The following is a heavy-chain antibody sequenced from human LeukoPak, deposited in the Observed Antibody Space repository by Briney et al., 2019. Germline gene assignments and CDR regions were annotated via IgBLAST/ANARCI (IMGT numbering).Heavy chain of an antibody. Sequence: GGSLRLSRVVSGFTFSSSWMHWARQAPGKGLVWVSRINSDGSSTFYADSVKGRFTISRDNAKNTLYLQMNSLRAEDTAVYYCATHDYGGDWGQGTLVTVSS. V-gene: IGHV3-74*01. CDR1: GFTFSSSW. CDR3: ATHDYGGD. D-gene: IGHD4-23*01. J-gene: IGHJ4*02. CDR2: INSDGSST.